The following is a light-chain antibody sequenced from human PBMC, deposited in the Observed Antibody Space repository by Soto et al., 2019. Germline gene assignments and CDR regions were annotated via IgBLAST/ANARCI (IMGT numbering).Light chain of an antibody. V-gene: IGLV2-14*01. CDR2: DVS. J-gene: IGLJ1*01. CDR1: SSDVGGYNY. Sequence: QSALTQPASVSGSPGQSITISCTGTSSDVGGYNYVSWYQQHPGKAPKLMIYDVSNRPSGVSNRFSGSKSGNTASLTISGLQAEDEADYYCSSYTSSRGVFGAWTKVTVL. CDR3: SSYTSSRGV.